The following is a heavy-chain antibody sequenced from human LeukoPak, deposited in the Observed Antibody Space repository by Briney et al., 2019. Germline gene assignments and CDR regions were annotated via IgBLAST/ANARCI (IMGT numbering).Heavy chain of an antibody. Sequence: PSETLSLTCTVSGGSISSYYWSWIRQPPGKGLEWIGYIYYSGSTNYNPSLKSRVTISVDTSKNQFSLKLSSVTAADTAVYYCARSPPIVGARGCWFDPWGQGTLVTVSS. CDR3: ARSPPIVGARGCWFDP. CDR1: GGSISSYY. V-gene: IGHV4-59*01. D-gene: IGHD1-26*01. J-gene: IGHJ5*02. CDR2: IYYSGST.